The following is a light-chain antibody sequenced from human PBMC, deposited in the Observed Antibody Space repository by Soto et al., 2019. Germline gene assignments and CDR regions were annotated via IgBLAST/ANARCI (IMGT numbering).Light chain of an antibody. V-gene: IGKV3-20*01. Sequence: EIVLTQSPGTLSLSPGERATLSCRASQSVSTNYLAWYQRKPGQAPRLLIYGASSRATDIPNRFSGSGSGTDFTLTITRLKAEDFAVYYCQQYGSSPPTFGQGTMVEIK. J-gene: IGKJ1*01. CDR1: QSVSTNY. CDR2: GAS. CDR3: QQYGSSPPT.